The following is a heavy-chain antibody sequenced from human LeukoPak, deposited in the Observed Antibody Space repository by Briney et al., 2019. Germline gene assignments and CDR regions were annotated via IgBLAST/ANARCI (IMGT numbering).Heavy chain of an antibody. J-gene: IGHJ6*03. CDR1: GYSFTSYW. V-gene: IGHV5-51*01. CDR2: IYPGDSDT. D-gene: IGHD6-25*01. Sequence: GESLKISCKGSGYSFTSYWIGWVRQMPGKGLEWMGIIYPGDSDTRYSPSFQGQVTISADKSISTAYLQWSSLKASDTAMYYCARLGSAHYYYYYYMDVWGKGTTVTVSS. CDR3: ARLGSAHYYYYYYMDV.